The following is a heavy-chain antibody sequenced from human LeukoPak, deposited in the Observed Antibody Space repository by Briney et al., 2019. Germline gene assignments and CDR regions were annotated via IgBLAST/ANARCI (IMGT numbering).Heavy chain of an antibody. CDR3: ARPPTYCSSTSCYRMDAFDI. V-gene: IGHV4-39*01. J-gene: IGHJ3*02. Sequence: GSLRLSCAASGFTFSSYAMSWVRQPPGKGLEWIGSIYYSGSTYYNPSLKSRVTISVDTSKNQFSLKLSSVTAADTAVYYCARPPTYCSSTSCYRMDAFDIWGQGTMVTVSS. CDR2: IYYSGST. D-gene: IGHD2-2*02. CDR1: GFTFSSYA.